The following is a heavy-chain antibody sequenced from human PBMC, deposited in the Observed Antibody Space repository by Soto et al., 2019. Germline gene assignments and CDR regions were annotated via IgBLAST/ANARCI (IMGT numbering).Heavy chain of an antibody. CDR3: ARDFRGFGELSHNWSDP. CDR2: IYYSGST. CDR1: GGSISSGGYY. J-gene: IGHJ5*02. D-gene: IGHD3-10*01. V-gene: IGHV4-31*03. Sequence: QVQLQESGPGLVKPSQTLSLTCTVSGGSISSGGYYWSWIRQHPGKGLEWIGYIYYSGSTYYNPSLKSRVTISVDTSKNQSSLKLSSVTAADTVVYYCARDFRGFGELSHNWSDPWRQGPLVAVSS.